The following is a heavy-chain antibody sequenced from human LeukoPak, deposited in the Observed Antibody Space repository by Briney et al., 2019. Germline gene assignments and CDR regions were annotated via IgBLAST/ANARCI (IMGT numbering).Heavy chain of an antibody. CDR1: GYTFTSYY. D-gene: IGHD3-22*01. V-gene: IGHV1-46*01. CDR2: INPSGGST. Sequence: ASVKVSCKASGYTFTSYYMHWERQAPGQGLEWMGIINPSGGSTSYAQKFQGRVTMTRDTSTSTVYMELSSLRSEDTAVYYCASYSSGYSPPGYWGQGTLVTVSS. CDR3: ASYSSGYSPPGY. J-gene: IGHJ4*02.